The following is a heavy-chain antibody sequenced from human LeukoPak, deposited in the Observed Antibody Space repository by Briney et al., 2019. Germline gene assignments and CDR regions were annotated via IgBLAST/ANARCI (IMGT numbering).Heavy chain of an antibody. CDR2: ISSSGSTI. D-gene: IGHD6-19*01. J-gene: IGHJ4*02. V-gene: IGHV3-48*03. CDR3: VRPSGIAVSGGTDY. Sequence: PGGSLRLSCAGSGFTFSSYEMNWVRQAPGKGLEWVSYISSSGSTIYYADSGKGRFTISRDNAKNSLYLQMNSLRADDTAVYYCVRPSGIAVSGGTDYWGQGTLVTVSS. CDR1: GFTFSSYE.